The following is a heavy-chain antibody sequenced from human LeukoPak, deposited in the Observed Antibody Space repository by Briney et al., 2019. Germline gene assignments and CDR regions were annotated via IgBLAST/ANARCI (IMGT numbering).Heavy chain of an antibody. J-gene: IGHJ3*02. CDR1: GFTFSSYA. D-gene: IGHD6-6*01. Sequence: GGSLRLSCAASGFTFSSYAMSWVRQAPGKGLEWVAAISGSGGSTYYADSVKGRFTVSRDNPKNTLQPQKNSLRAEDTALYYCAKIDSSSRVDAFDIWGQGTMVTVSS. CDR2: ISGSGGST. CDR3: AKIDSSSRVDAFDI. V-gene: IGHV3-23*01.